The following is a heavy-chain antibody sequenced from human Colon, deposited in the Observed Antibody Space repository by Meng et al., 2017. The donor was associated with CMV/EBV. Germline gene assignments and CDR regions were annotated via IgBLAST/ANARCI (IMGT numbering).Heavy chain of an antibody. CDR1: GYTFTSYE. CDR3: ARVNYDSSGYSYGMDV. CDR2: MNPNSGNT. V-gene: IGHV1-8*01. D-gene: IGHD3-22*01. Sequence: ASVKVSCKASGYTFTSYEINWVRQATGQGLEWMGWMNPNSGNTGFAQKFQGRVTMTRNTSITTAYMELSSLRSEDTAVYYCARVNYDSSGYSYGMDVWGQGTTVTVSS. J-gene: IGHJ6*02.